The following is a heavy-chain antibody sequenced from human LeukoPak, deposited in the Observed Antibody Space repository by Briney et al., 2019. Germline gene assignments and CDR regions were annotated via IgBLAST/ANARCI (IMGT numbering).Heavy chain of an antibody. CDR1: GYTFTSYA. V-gene: IGHV1-3*01. J-gene: IGHJ4*02. D-gene: IGHD3-22*01. CDR3: ASERVDSGFFDY. Sequence: ASVKVSCKASGYTFTSYAIEWVRQAPGQRLEWMGWINAGSGHTKSSEKFQGRVTMTRDTSTSTVYMELSSLRSEDTAVYYCASERVDSGFFDYWGQGTLVTVSS. CDR2: INAGSGHT.